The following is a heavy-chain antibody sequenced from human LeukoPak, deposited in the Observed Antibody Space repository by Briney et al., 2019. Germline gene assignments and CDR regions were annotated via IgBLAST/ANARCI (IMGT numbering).Heavy chain of an antibody. CDR2: IIPIFGTA. Sequence: SVKVSCKASGYTFTSYGISWVRQAPGQGLEWMGGIIPIFGTANYAQKFQGRVTITADESTSTAYMELSSLRSEDTAVYYCARCIATEWLFFNWFDPWGQGTLVTVSS. D-gene: IGHD3-3*01. CDR3: ARCIATEWLFFNWFDP. J-gene: IGHJ5*02. V-gene: IGHV1-69*13. CDR1: GYTFTSYG.